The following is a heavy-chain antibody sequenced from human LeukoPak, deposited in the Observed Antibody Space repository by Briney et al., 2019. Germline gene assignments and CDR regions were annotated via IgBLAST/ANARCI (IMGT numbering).Heavy chain of an antibody. D-gene: IGHD6-19*01. CDR2: ISGSGGST. V-gene: IGHV3-23*01. CDR3: ARDRAVTGTGGFFDY. Sequence: SGGSLRLSCAASGFTFSSYAMSWVRQAPGKGLEWVSAISGSGGSTYYADSVKGRFTISRDNAKNSLYLQMNSLRAEDTAVYYCARDRAVTGTGGFFDYWGQGTLVTVSS. CDR1: GFTFSSYA. J-gene: IGHJ4*02.